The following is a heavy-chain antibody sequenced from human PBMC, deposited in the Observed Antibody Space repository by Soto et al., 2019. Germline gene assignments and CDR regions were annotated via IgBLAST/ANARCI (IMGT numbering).Heavy chain of an antibody. Sequence: SETLSLTCAVYGGSFSGYYWSWIRQPPGKGLEWIGEINHSGSTNHNPSLKSRVTISVDTSKNQFSLKLSSVTAADTAVYYCARVTWDLSWNYDSGAFDIWGQGTMVTVSS. CDR3: ARVTWDLSWNYDSGAFDI. D-gene: IGHD1-7*01. J-gene: IGHJ3*02. CDR2: INHSGST. CDR1: GGSFSGYY. V-gene: IGHV4-34*01.